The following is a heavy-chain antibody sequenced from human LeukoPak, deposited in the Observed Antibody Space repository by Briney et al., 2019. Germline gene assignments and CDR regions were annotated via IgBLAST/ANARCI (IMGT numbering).Heavy chain of an antibody. D-gene: IGHD3-3*01. CDR3: ARVMKEWLSPDY. Sequence: GGSLRLSCAASGFTVSSNYMSWVRQAPGKGRGWVSFIYSDGSTYYADSVKGRFTISTDNSKNTLYLQMNSLRAEDTAVYYCARVMKEWLSPDYWGQGTLVTVSS. CDR2: IYSDGST. CDR1: GFTVSSNY. J-gene: IGHJ4*02. V-gene: IGHV3-53*01.